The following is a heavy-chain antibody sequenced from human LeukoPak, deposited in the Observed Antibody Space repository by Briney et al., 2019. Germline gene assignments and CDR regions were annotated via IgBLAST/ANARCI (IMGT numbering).Heavy chain of an antibody. D-gene: IGHD6-13*01. V-gene: IGHV4-39*07. CDR2: IYYSGST. Sequence: SETLSLTCTVSGGSISSSSYYWGWIRQPPGKGLEWIGSIYYSGSTYYNPSLKSRVTISVDTSKNQFSLKLSSVTAADTAVYYCARGLGAAAGTDYWGQGTLVTVSS. CDR3: ARGLGAAAGTDY. CDR1: GGSISSSSYY. J-gene: IGHJ4*02.